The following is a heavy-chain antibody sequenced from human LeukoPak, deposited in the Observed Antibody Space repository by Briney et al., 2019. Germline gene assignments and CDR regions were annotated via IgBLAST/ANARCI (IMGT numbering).Heavy chain of an antibody. CDR3: ARRAADPGIAAAGTQGLDY. CDR2: ICYSGST. J-gene: IGHJ4*02. CDR1: GGSISSYY. Sequence: PSETLSLTCTVSGGSISSYYWSWIRQPPGKGLEWIGYICYSGSTNYNPSLKSRVTISVDKSKNQFSLKLSSVTAADTAVYYCARRAADPGIAAAGTQGLDYWGRGTLVTVSS. D-gene: IGHD6-13*01. V-gene: IGHV4-59*12.